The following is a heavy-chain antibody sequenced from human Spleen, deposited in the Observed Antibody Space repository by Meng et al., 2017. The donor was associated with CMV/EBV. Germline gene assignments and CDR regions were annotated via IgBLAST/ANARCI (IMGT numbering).Heavy chain of an antibody. J-gene: IGHJ4*02. CDR3: ARVLVVPAAAFDY. Sequence: ASVKVSCKASGYNFTGYYMHWVRQAPGQGLEWMGWINPNSGGTNYAQKFQGRVTMTGDTSITTGYMELSRLRSDDTAVYYCARVLVVPAAAFDYWGQGTLVTVSS. CDR2: INPNSGGT. V-gene: IGHV1-2*02. CDR1: GYNFTGYY. D-gene: IGHD2-2*01.